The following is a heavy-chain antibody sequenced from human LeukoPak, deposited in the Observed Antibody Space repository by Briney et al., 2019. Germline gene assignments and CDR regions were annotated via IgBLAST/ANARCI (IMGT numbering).Heavy chain of an antibody. D-gene: IGHD3-16*01. CDR2: FYYSGST. CDR1: GGSISSYD. CDR3: ARHKGVLATNWFDP. J-gene: IGHJ5*02. V-gene: IGHV4-59*08. Sequence: SETLSLTCTVSGGSISSYDWSWIRQPPGRGLEGIGYFYYSGSTNYNPSLKSHVTISLDTSKTQFSLKLSSVTAAATAVSYCARHKGVLATNWFDPWGQGTLVTVSS.